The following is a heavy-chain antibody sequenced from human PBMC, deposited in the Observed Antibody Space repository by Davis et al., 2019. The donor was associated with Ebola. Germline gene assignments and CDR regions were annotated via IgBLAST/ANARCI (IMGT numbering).Heavy chain of an antibody. J-gene: IGHJ4*02. CDR3: ARPENGYSSGWRFDY. D-gene: IGHD6-19*01. CDR2: IYYTGNT. V-gene: IGHV4-59*08. CDR1: GGSISTYY. Sequence: MPSETLSLTCSVSGGSISTYYWTWLRQSPGKELEWIGYIYYTGNTNSNPSLKSRVTISLDTSKNQFSLKLSSVTAADTAVYYCARPENGYSSGWRFDYWGQGTLVTVSS.